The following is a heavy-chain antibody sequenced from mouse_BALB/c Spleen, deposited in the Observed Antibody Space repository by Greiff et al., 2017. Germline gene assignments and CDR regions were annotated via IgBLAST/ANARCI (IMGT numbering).Heavy chain of an antibody. CDR1: GFTFSSFG. V-gene: IGHV5-17*02. Sequence: DVMLVESGGGLVQPGGSRKLSCAASGFTFSSFGMHWVRQAPEKGLEWVAYISSGSSTIYYADTVKGRFTISRDNPKNTLFLQMTSLRSEDTAMYYCARDDGYSYYFDYWGQGTTLTVSS. CDR2: ISSGSSTI. D-gene: IGHD2-3*01. J-gene: IGHJ2*01. CDR3: ARDDGYSYYFDY.